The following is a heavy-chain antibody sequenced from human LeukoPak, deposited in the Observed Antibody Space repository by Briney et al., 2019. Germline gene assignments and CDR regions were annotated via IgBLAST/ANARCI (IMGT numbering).Heavy chain of an antibody. V-gene: IGHV3-64D*06. J-gene: IGHJ3*02. D-gene: IGHD3-10*01. CDR3: VKGELLWFGELNPDAFDI. CDR1: GFTFSSYA. Sequence: GGSLRLPCSASGFTFSSYAMHWVRQAPGKGLEYVSAISSNGGSTYYADSVKGRFTISRDNSKNTLYLQMSSLRAEDTAVYYCVKGELLWFGELNPDAFDIWGQGTMVTVSS. CDR2: ISSNGGST.